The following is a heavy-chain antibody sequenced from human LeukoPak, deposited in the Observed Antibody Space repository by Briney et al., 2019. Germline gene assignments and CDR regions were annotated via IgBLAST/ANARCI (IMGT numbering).Heavy chain of an antibody. J-gene: IGHJ3*02. D-gene: IGHD4-17*01. CDR1: GFTFSSYG. V-gene: IGHV3-30*18. Sequence: GGSLRLSCAASGFTFSSYGMHWVRQAPGKGLEWVAVISYDGSNKYSADSVKGRLTISRDNSKNTLYLQMNSLRAEDTAVYYCAKDIAPRWVTTFAFDIWGQGTMVTVSS. CDR3: AKDIAPRWVTTFAFDI. CDR2: ISYDGSNK.